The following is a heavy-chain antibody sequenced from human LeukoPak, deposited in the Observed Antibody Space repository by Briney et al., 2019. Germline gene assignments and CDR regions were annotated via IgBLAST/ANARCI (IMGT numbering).Heavy chain of an antibody. CDR3: GRLRSSGYLIQF. CDR2: IYSGGDT. CDR1: GFTVSDNY. V-gene: IGHV3-53*01. Sequence: GGSLRLSCAASGFTVSDNYMSWVRQAPGKGLEWVSVIYSGGDTYYADSVKGRFTVSRDNSKNTLYLQMNSLRADDTAVYYCGRLRSSGYLIQFWGQGTLVTVSS. J-gene: IGHJ4*02. D-gene: IGHD3-22*01.